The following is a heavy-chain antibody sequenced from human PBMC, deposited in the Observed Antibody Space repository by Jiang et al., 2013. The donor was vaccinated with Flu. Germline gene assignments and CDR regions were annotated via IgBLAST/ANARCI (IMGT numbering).Heavy chain of an antibody. D-gene: IGHD4/OR15-4a*01. J-gene: IGHJ4*02. V-gene: IGHV3-21*01. CDR1: GFTFNTYS. CDR2: ISSSSNYA. Sequence: VQLLESGGGLVKPGESLRLSCVASGFTFNTYSMNWVRQAPGKGLEWVSSISSSSNYAYYADSVKGRFTISRDNAKNSLYLQMNSLRAEDTAVYYCASPLRDYGVDKRTLDYWGQGTLVTVSS. CDR3: ASPLRDYGVDKRTLDY.